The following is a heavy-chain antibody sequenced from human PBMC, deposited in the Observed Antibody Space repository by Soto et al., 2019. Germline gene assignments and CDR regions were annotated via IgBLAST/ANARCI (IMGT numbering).Heavy chain of an antibody. J-gene: IGHJ3*02. CDR3: ARAPVISDHYDAFDI. CDR2: ISSSSSTI. D-gene: IGHD3-10*01. CDR1: GFTFSSYS. Sequence: PGDSLKISCAASGFTFSSYSMNWVRQAPGKGLEWVSYISSSSSTIYYADSVKGRFTISRDNAKNSLYLQMNSLRDEDTAVYYCARAPVISDHYDAFDIWGQGTMVTVSS. V-gene: IGHV3-48*02.